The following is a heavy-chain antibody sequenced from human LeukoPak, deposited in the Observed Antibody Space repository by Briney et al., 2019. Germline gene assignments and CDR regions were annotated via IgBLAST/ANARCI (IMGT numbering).Heavy chain of an antibody. CDR3: ARAVAPGDFGAFDI. Sequence: PGGSLRLSCAASGGTFSSYGISWVRQAPGQGLEWMGGIIPIFSTANYAQKFQGRVTITADESTTTAYMELSSLRSEDTAVYYCARAVAPGDFGAFDIWGQGTMVTVSS. D-gene: IGHD2-15*01. CDR2: IIPIFSTA. V-gene: IGHV1-69*01. J-gene: IGHJ3*02. CDR1: GGTFSSYG.